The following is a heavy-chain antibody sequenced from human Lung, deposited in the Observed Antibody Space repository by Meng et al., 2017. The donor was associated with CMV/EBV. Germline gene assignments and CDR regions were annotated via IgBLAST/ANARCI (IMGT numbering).Heavy chain of an antibody. J-gene: IGHJ4*02. Sequence: ASVKVSCKASGYTFTGYYIHWVRQAPGQGLEWMGCIYPNTGGAKYAQKFQGRVTMTRDTSISTAYMELSSLRSDDTAVYYCARVIAVAGTAPFDGWGQGTLVTVSS. CDR3: ARVIAVAGTAPFDG. V-gene: IGHV1-2*02. CDR2: IYPNTGGA. D-gene: IGHD6-19*01. CDR1: GYTFTGYY.